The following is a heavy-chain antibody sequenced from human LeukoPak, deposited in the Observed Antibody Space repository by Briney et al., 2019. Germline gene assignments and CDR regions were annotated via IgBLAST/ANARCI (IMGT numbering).Heavy chain of an antibody. J-gene: IGHJ2*01. D-gene: IGHD2-21*02. V-gene: IGHV1-8*01. Sequence: VASVKVSCKASGYTFTSYDISWVRQATGQGLEWMGWMNPNSGNTGYAQKFQGRVTMTRNTSISTAYMELSSLRSEDTAVYYCARARFCGGDRYPYWYFDLWGRGTLVTVSS. CDR1: GYTFTSYD. CDR2: MNPNSGNT. CDR3: ARARFCGGDRYPYWYFDL.